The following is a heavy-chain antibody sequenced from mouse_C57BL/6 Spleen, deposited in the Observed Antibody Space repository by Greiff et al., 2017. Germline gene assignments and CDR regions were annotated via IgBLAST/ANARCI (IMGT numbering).Heavy chain of an antibody. J-gene: IGHJ4*01. CDR2: IRNKANGYTT. V-gene: IGHV7-3*01. Sequence: DVKLVESGGGLVQPGGSLSLSCAASGFTFTDYYMSWVRQPPGKALEWLGFIRNKANGYTTEYSASVKGRFTISRDNSQSILYLQMNALRAEDSATYYCARDYGNYVGGYAMDYWGQGTSVTVSS. CDR1: GFTFTDYY. D-gene: IGHD2-1*01. CDR3: ARDYGNYVGGYAMDY.